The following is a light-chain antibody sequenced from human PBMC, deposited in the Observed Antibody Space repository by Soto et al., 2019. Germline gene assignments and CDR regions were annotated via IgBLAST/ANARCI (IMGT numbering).Light chain of an antibody. V-gene: IGLV2-8*01. CDR1: SSDVGGYNY. Sequence: QSALTQPPSASGSPGQSVTISCTGTSSDVGGYNYVSWYQQHPDKAPKLMIYEVSKRPSGVPDRFSGSKSGNTASLTVSGLQAEDEADYYCSSYAGSNNSLYVFGTGTKLTVL. CDR2: EVS. J-gene: IGLJ1*01. CDR3: SSYAGSNNSLYV.